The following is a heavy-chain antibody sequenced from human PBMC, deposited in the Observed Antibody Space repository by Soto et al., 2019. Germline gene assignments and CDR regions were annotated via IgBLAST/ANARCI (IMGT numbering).Heavy chain of an antibody. CDR3: ARDPKVADGYNFRLFFDY. J-gene: IGHJ4*02. D-gene: IGHD5-12*01. Sequence: EVQLVESGGGLVKPGGSLRLSCVVSGFIFTNYRVNWVRQAPGKGLEWVSSISAGSSFIYYADSVKGRFTISRDNAKNSLYLQMNSLRAEDTAVYYCARDPKVADGYNFRLFFDYWGQGALVTVSS. V-gene: IGHV3-21*01. CDR2: ISAGSSFI. CDR1: GFIFTNYR.